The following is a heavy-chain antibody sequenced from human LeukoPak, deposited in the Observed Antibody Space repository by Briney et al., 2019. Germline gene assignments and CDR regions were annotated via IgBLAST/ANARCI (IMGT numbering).Heavy chain of an antibody. D-gene: IGHD5/OR15-5a*01. Sequence: GGSLRLSCAASGFVFSSYGMHWVRQAPGKGLEWVAFIRYDGSNKYYADSVKGRFTISRDNSKNTLYLQMNSLRAEDTAVYYCAKDTVKVSTTSRVPHYTDVWGKGTTVTISS. J-gene: IGHJ6*03. CDR2: IRYDGSNK. V-gene: IGHV3-30*02. CDR1: GFVFSSYG. CDR3: AKDTVKVSTTSRVPHYTDV.